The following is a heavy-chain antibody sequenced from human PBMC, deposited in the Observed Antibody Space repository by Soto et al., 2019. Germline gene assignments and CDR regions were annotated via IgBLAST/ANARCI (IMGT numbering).Heavy chain of an antibody. CDR2: NYHSGTT. CDR1: GVTISTYY. V-gene: IGHV4-59*01. D-gene: IGHD5-12*01. CDR3: VREAYIGYGHAIDH. Sequence: SETLSLTXAVSGVTISTYYWSWIRQPPGKGLEWIGYNYHSGTTNYNPSLKSRVTIPVDTSKNQFSLRLTSVTAADTAIYYCVREAYIGYGHAIDHWGQGILVTVSS. J-gene: IGHJ4*02.